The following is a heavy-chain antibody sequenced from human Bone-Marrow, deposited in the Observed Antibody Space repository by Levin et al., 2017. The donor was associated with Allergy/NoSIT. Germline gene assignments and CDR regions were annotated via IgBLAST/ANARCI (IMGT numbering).Heavy chain of an antibody. CDR2: ISGFSGTT. V-gene: IGHV3-23*01. CDR1: GFTFSDFA. CDR3: AKDGRGYNVEGDALDM. J-gene: IGHJ3*02. D-gene: IGHD5/OR15-5a*01. Sequence: PGGSLRLSCVASGFTFSDFAMSWVRQAPGRGLELEWVSGISGFSGTTYYADSVKGRFTISRDNSKRPLYLHMNSLRVEDTAVYYCAKDGRGYNVEGDALDMWGQGTMVTVSS.